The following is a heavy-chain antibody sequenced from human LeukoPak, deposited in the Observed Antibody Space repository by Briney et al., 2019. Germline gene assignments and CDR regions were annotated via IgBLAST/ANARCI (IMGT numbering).Heavy chain of an antibody. J-gene: IGHJ6*03. CDR2: IYYSGST. D-gene: IGHD1-26*01. V-gene: IGHV4-59*01. Sequence: SETLSLTCTVSGGSISSYYWSWIRQPPGKGLEWIGYIYYSGSTNYNPSLKSRVTISVDTSKNQFSLKLSSVTAADTAVYYCASGPTGAIYYYYYMDVWGKGTTVTVSS. CDR3: ASGPTGAIYYYYYMDV. CDR1: GGSISSYY.